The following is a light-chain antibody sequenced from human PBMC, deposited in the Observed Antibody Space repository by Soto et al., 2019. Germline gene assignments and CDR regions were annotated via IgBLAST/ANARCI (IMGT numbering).Light chain of an antibody. V-gene: IGLV1-40*01. CDR3: QSYDSSLSDWV. J-gene: IGLJ3*02. CDR1: SSNIGAGYY. CDR2: GNS. Sequence: QSVLTQPPSVSGAPGQRVTISCTGSSSNIGAGYYVHWYQQLPGKAPKLLIYGNSNRPSGVPDRFSGSKSGTSASLAITGLQAEDEADYYCQSYDSSLSDWVFGGGTKLTVL.